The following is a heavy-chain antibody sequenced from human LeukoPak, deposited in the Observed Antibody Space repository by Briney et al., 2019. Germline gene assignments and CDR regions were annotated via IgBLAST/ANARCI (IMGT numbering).Heavy chain of an antibody. J-gene: IGHJ4*02. CDR1: GFTFSSYA. Sequence: PPGGSLRLSCAASGFTFSSYAMHWVRQAPGKGLEWVANIKQDGSEKYYVDSVKGRFTISRDNAKNSLYLQMNSLRAEDTAVYYCEASGRPSSYFDYWGQGTLVTVSS. CDR2: IKQDGSEK. CDR3: EASGRPSSYFDY. V-gene: IGHV3-7*03. D-gene: IGHD6-19*01.